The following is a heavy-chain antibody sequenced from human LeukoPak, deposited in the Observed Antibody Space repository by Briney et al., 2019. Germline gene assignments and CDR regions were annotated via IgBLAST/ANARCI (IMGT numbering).Heavy chain of an antibody. CDR3: ARHYDSSGYGYFDL. CDR1: GFTFDDYG. Sequence: GGSLRLSCAASGFTFDDYGMSWVRQAPGKGLEWVSGINWNGANTAYADSVKGRFTISRENSKNTLFLQMNSLRAEDTAVYYCARHYDSSGYGYFDLWGRGTLVTVSS. V-gene: IGHV3-20*04. J-gene: IGHJ2*01. D-gene: IGHD3-22*01. CDR2: INWNGANT.